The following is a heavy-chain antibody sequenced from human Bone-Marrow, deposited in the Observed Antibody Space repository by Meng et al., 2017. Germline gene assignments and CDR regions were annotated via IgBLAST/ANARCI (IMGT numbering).Heavy chain of an antibody. J-gene: IGHJ6*02. CDR3: AKAPICGGDCLSSGMDV. CDR2: ISGAGTST. Sequence: GESLKISCAASEFTFSIYAMNWVRQAPGKGLEWVSGISGAGTSTFYADSVKGRFNVCRDNSKSTLYLQMNSLRAEDTALYYCAKAPICGGDCLSSGMDVWGQGTMVTVSS. V-gene: IGHV3-23*01. D-gene: IGHD2-21*02. CDR1: EFTFSIYA.